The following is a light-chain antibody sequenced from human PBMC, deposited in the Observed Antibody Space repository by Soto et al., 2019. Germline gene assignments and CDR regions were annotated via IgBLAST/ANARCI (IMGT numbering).Light chain of an antibody. V-gene: IGKV1-13*02. CDR1: HDIASA. J-gene: IGKJ5*01. Sequence: AIQLTQSPSSLSASVGDRVTITCRASHDIASALAWYQQKPGTPPKLIIYDASTLEGGVPSRFSGSGSGTHFTLTISGLQPEDFATYYCQKFNFFRVIVGQGTRLET. CDR2: DAS. CDR3: QKFNFFRVI.